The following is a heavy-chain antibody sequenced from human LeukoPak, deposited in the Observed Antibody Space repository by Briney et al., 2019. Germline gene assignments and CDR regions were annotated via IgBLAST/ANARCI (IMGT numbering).Heavy chain of an antibody. V-gene: IGHV3-7*05. CDR1: GFTFSSYW. J-gene: IGHJ4*02. CDR2: IERDGSEK. CDR3: ARGQSGFDF. D-gene: IGHD3-3*01. Sequence: SGGSLRLPCAASGFTFSSYWMTWVRQAPGKGLEWVANIERDGSEKNYVDSVKGRFTISRDNAKNSLYLQMNSLRAEDTAVYCCARGQSGFDFWGQGTLVTVSS.